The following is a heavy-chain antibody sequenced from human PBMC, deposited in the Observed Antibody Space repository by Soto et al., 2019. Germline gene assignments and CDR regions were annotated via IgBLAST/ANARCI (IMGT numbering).Heavy chain of an antibody. CDR2: ISSNSAYI. D-gene: IGHD6-13*01. CDR3: TRDASRDSSARGWFDP. V-gene: IGHV3-21*01. CDR1: VFTFRSFT. J-gene: IGHJ5*02. Sequence: WWSLRLSCSASVFTFRSFTMNWVRQAPGKGLEWVSTISSNSAYIYYTDALRGRFTISRDNAKNSLHLQMNSLRAEDTAVYYCTRDASRDSSARGWFDPWGPGTLVTVSS.